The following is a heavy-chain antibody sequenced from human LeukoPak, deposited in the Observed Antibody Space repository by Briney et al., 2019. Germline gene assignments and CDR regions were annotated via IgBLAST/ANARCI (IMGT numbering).Heavy chain of an antibody. D-gene: IGHD4-17*01. Sequence: ASVKVSCKASGYTFTGYYMHWVRQAPGQGLEWMGIINPSGGSTSYAQKFQGRVTMTRDTSTSTAYMELRSLRSDDTAVYYCARMGDYDPYYYFDYWGQGTLVTVFS. J-gene: IGHJ4*02. CDR3: ARMGDYDPYYYFDY. V-gene: IGHV1-46*01. CDR1: GYTFTGYY. CDR2: INPSGGST.